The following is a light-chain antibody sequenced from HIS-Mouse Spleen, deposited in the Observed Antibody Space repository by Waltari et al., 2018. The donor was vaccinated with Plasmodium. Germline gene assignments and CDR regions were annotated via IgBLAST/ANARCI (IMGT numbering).Light chain of an antibody. CDR3: YSTDSSGNHRV. J-gene: IGLJ3*02. CDR1: ALHTKY. CDR2: EDS. Sequence: SYELTQPPPVSVSPGQTAMITCSGVALHTKYAYWYQQKSGQAPVLVIYEDSKRPSGIPERFSGSSSGTMATLTISGAQVEDEADYYCYSTDSSGNHRVFGGGTKLTVL. V-gene: IGLV3-10*01.